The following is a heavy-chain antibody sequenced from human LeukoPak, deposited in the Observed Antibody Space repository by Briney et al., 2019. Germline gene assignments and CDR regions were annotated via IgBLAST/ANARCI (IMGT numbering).Heavy chain of an antibody. D-gene: IGHD6-19*01. CDR1: GYTFTSYG. CDR2: ISAYNGNT. V-gene: IGHV1-18*01. J-gene: IGHJ6*02. Sequence: EASVKVSCKASGYTFTSYGISWVRQAPGQGLEWMGWISAYNGNTNYAQKLQGRVTMTTDTSTSTVYMELRSLRSDDTAVYYCARDLGYSSGWSSYYYYYYGMDVWGQGTTVTVSS. CDR3: ARDLGYSSGWSSYYYYYYGMDV.